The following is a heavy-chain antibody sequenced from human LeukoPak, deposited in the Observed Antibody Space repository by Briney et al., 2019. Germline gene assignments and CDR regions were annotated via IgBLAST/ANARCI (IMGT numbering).Heavy chain of an antibody. CDR2: INPSGGST. Sequence: ASVKVSCKASGYTFTSYYMHWVRQAPGQGLEWMGIINPSGGSTSYAQKFQGRVTMTRDTSTSTVYMELSSLRSEDTAVYYCARDCTEDIVVVPAARSPNWFDHWGQGTLVTVSS. CDR3: ARDCTEDIVVVPAARSPNWFDH. J-gene: IGHJ5*02. D-gene: IGHD2-2*01. CDR1: GYTFTSYY. V-gene: IGHV1-46*01.